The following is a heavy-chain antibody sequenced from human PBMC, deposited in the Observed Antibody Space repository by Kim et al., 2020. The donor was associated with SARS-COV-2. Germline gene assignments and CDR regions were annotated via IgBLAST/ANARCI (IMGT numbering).Heavy chain of an antibody. CDR3: VVVPAAIGYYYMDV. J-gene: IGHJ6*03. Sequence: ASVKVSCKASGYTFTSYDINWVRQATGQGLEWMGWMNPNSGNTGYAQKFQGRVTMTRNTSISTAYMELSSLRSEDTAVYYCVVVPAAIGYYYMDVWGKGTTVTVSS. D-gene: IGHD2-2*01. V-gene: IGHV1-8*01. CDR2: MNPNSGNT. CDR1: GYTFTSYD.